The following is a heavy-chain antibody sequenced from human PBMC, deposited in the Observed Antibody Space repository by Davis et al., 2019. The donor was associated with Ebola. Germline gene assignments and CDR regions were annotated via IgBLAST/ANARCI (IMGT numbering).Heavy chain of an antibody. D-gene: IGHD3-10*01. V-gene: IGHV1-69*13. CDR3: AKAGVGFGVDV. CDR2: IIPMFASP. Sequence: SVKVSCKAPGDIFSSYTLIWVRQAPGQRLEWMGVIIPMFASPNYARRFQSRVTITADESTTTSYMELSSLRSEDTAVYYCAKAGVGFGVDVWGQGTTVTVSS. CDR1: GDIFSSYT. J-gene: IGHJ6*02.